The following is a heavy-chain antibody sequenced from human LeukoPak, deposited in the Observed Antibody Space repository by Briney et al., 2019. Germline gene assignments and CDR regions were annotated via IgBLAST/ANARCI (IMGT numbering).Heavy chain of an antibody. J-gene: IGHJ5*02. CDR2: INPNNGVT. CDR3: ARGHDNWFDP. CDR1: GYSFTGYY. Sequence: ASVKVSCKASGYSFTGYYLHWVRQAPGQGLEWMGRINPNNGVTTYAQKFQDRVTMTRDTSIRTAYMELSRLTSDDSAVYYCARGHDNWFDPWGQGTLVIVSS. V-gene: IGHV1-2*06.